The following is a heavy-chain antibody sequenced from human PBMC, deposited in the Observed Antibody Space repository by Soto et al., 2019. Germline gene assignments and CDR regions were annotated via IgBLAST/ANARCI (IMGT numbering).Heavy chain of an antibody. J-gene: IGHJ4*02. CDR3: AIDGLGYCSSSSCYDFDS. CDR1: GNTFPNYG. CDR2: ISTDNGNT. V-gene: IGHV1-18*01. Sequence: QAQLVQSGAEVKKPGASVKVSCKASGNTFPNYGISWVRQAPGQGLEWMGWISTDNGNTKYAQKFQGRVSMTTDTSTSTAYMELRSLRSDDTAVYYCAIDGLGYCSSSSCYDFDSWGQGTLVTVSS. D-gene: IGHD2-2*01.